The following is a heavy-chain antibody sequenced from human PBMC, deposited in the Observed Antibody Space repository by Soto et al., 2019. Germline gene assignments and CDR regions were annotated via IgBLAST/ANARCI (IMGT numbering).Heavy chain of an antibody. V-gene: IGHV4-4*02. D-gene: IGHD6-13*01. CDR1: GGSVSNNNW. CDR3: ATLYSSFSYAGMDA. J-gene: IGHJ6*02. CDR2: IHHSGGT. Sequence: QVQLQESGPGLVKPSGTLSLSCAVSGGSVSNNNWWSWVRQSPGNGLEWIGEIHHSGGTSYNPSLESRATLSVDKSKNELSLRLNYVTAADTAVYYCATLYSSFSYAGMDAWGQGTAVSVSS.